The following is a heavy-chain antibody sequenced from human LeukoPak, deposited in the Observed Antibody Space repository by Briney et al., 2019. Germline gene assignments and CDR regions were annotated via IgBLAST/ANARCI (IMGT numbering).Heavy chain of an antibody. Sequence: ASVKVSCKASGYNFTTYYLYWVRQAPGQGLEWVGRINPKTGATNYAQKFQGRVTMTRDTSITTGYMELSRLRSDDTAVYYCAKIAGGDYGMDVWGQGTTVIVSS. CDR3: AKIAGGDYGMDV. D-gene: IGHD2-21*01. CDR1: GYNFTTYY. V-gene: IGHV1-2*06. CDR2: INPKTGAT. J-gene: IGHJ6*02.